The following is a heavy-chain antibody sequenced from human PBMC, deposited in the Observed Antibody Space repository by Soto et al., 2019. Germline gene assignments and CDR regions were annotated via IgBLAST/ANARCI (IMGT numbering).Heavy chain of an antibody. CDR2: IYYSGST. Sequence: SETVSLTCTVSGGSISSGGYYWSWIRQHPGKGPEWIGYIYYSGSTYYNPSLKSRVTISVDTSKNQFSLKLSSVTAADTAVYYCARVYGGDWRYFDYWGQGTLVTVSS. CDR3: ARVYGGDWRYFDY. D-gene: IGHD2-21*02. CDR1: GGSISSGGYY. V-gene: IGHV4-31*03. J-gene: IGHJ4*02.